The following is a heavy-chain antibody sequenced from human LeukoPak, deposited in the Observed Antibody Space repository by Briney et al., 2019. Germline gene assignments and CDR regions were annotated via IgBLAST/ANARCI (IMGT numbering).Heavy chain of an antibody. D-gene: IGHD6-25*01. CDR1: GFTFSSYA. CDR2: ISASGGST. CDR3: AGSIAACWFDP. Sequence: QAGGSLRLSCAASGFTFSSYAMSWVRQAPGKGVEWVSAISASGGSTYYADSVKGRFTISRDNSKNPLYLQMNSLRAEDTAVYYGAGSIAACWFDPWGQGTLVTVSS. J-gene: IGHJ5*02. V-gene: IGHV3-23*01.